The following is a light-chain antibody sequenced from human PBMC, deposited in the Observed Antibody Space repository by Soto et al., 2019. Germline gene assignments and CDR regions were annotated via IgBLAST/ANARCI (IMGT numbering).Light chain of an antibody. Sequence: PGERATLSCRASQSVSSYLAWYQQKPGQAPRLLIYDASNRATGIPARFSGSGSVTDFTLTISSLEPEDFAVYYCQQRRTFGQGTKLEIK. J-gene: IGKJ2*01. CDR2: DAS. CDR1: QSVSSY. V-gene: IGKV3-11*01. CDR3: QQRRT.